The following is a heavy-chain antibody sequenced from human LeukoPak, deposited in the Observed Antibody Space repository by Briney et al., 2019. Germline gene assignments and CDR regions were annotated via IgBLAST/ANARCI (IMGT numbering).Heavy chain of an antibody. Sequence: PSETLSLTCTVSGGSISSYYWSWIRQPPEKGLEWIGYIYTSGSTNYHPSLKSRVTISVDTSKNQFSLKLNSVTAADTAVYHCARLDRFGANYYYMDVWGKGTSVTVSS. V-gene: IGHV4-4*09. CDR2: IYTSGST. CDR1: GGSISSYY. J-gene: IGHJ6*03. CDR3: ARLDRFGANYYYMDV. D-gene: IGHD3-10*01.